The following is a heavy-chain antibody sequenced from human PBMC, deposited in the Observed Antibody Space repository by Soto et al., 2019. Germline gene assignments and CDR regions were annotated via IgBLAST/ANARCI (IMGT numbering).Heavy chain of an antibody. CDR1: GYSISSSNW. V-gene: IGHV4-28*01. CDR2: IYYSGST. Sequence: SSETLSLTCAVSGYSISSSNWWGWIRQPPGKGLEWIGYIYYSGSTYYNPSLKSRVTMSVDTSKNQFSLKLSSVTAVDTAVYYCASRGDSSSGSYYYMDVWGKGTTVTVSS. CDR3: ASRGDSSSGSYYYMDV. J-gene: IGHJ6*03. D-gene: IGHD6-6*01.